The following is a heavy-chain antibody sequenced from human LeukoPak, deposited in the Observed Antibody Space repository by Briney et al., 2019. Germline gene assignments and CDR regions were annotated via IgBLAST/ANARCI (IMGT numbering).Heavy chain of an antibody. V-gene: IGHV4-39*07. Sequence: SETLSLTCIVSGGSISSSSHYWGWIRQPPGKGLEWIGSIYYSGSTYYSPSLKSRVTISLDTSKNQFSLRLSSVTAADTAVYYCARETRLHSGSYSNDAFDIWGQGTMVTVSS. D-gene: IGHD1-26*01. J-gene: IGHJ3*02. CDR3: ARETRLHSGSYSNDAFDI. CDR1: GGSISSSSHY. CDR2: IYYSGST.